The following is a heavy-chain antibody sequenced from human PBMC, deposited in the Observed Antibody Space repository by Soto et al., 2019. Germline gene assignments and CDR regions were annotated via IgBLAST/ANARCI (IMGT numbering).Heavy chain of an antibody. V-gene: IGHV3-30-3*01. CDR3: ALTMTSVKYAFDI. Sequence: PGGSLRLSCAASGFTFSSYAMHWVRQAPGKGLEWVAVISYDGSNKYYADSVKGRFTISRDNSKNTLYLQMNSLRAEDTAVYYCALTMTSVKYAFDIWGQGKMVTVS. J-gene: IGHJ3*02. CDR2: ISYDGSNK. CDR1: GFTFSSYA. D-gene: IGHD3-22*01.